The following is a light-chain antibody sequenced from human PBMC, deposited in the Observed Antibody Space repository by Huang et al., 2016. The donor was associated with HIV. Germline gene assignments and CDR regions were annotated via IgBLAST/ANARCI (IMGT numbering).Light chain of an antibody. CDR3: QQDYNTPKT. CDR1: QSISSD. CDR2: GAS. J-gene: IGKJ1*01. V-gene: IGKV1-39*01. Sequence: DIQMAQSPSSLSASVGDTVTITCRASQSISSDLNWYQQKPGQAPKLLIYGASSLQSGVPARFSGSGSGTDFTLTISSLQPEDSATYYCQQDYNTPKTFGQGTKVEIK.